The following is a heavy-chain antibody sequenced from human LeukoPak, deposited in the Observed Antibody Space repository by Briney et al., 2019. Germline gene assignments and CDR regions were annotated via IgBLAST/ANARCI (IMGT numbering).Heavy chain of an antibody. CDR1: GFTFSSYE. CDR2: ISKSGNNI. D-gene: IGHD3-16*01. CDR3: VRGGEIGFDY. J-gene: IGHJ4*02. Sequence: GGSPRLSCAGSGFTFSSYEMNWVRQAPGKGLEWVSYISKSGNNIYYGDSVKGRFTISRDNAKNSLYLQMNSLRAGDTAVYHCVRGGEIGFDYWGQGTLVTVSS. V-gene: IGHV3-48*03.